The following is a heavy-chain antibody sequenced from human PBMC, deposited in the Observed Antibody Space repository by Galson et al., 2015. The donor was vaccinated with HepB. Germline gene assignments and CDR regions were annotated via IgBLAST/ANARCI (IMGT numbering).Heavy chain of an antibody. CDR3: ARGRYYGLDV. CDR2: IISDGTGT. J-gene: IGHJ6*02. Sequence: SLRLSCAASGFTFSNNWMHWVRQAPGKGLVWASRIISDGTGTNYADFAKGRFTVSRDNAKNTLYLQMNSLRSDDTAVYYCARGRYYGLDVWGQGTTVTVSS. CDR1: GFTFSNNW. V-gene: IGHV3-74*01.